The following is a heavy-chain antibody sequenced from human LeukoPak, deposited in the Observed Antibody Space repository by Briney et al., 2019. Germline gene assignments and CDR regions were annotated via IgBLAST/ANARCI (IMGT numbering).Heavy chain of an antibody. CDR2: FDPEDGET. V-gene: IGHV1-24*01. D-gene: IGHD3-9*01. CDR3: ATLTRYYDILTGYLPNNWFDP. Sequence: GASVKVSCKVSGYTLTELSMHWVRQAPGKGLEWMGGFDPEDGETIYAQKFQGRVTMTEDTSTDTAYMELSSLRSEDTAVYYCATLTRYYDILTGYLPNNWFDPWGQGTLVTVSS. J-gene: IGHJ5*02. CDR1: GYTLTELS.